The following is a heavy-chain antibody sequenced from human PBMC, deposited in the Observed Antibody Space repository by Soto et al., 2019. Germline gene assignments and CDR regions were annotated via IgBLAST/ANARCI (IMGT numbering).Heavy chain of an antibody. Sequence: GGSLRLSCAASGFTFSNALMRWVRQAPGKGLEWVGRIKSQTDGGTTDYAAPVKGRFTISRDDSKNTLYLQMNSLKTEDTAVYYCTTDRYYHFWSGYSPPNYYYYGMDVWGQGTTVTVSS. J-gene: IGHJ6*02. CDR3: TTDRYYHFWSGYSPPNYYYYGMDV. V-gene: IGHV3-15*01. D-gene: IGHD3-3*01. CDR1: GFTFSNAL. CDR2: IKSQTDGGTT.